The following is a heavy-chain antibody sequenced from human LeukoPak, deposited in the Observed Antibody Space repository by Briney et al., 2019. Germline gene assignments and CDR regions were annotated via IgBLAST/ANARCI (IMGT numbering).Heavy chain of an antibody. Sequence: PSETLSLTCTVSGGSISSGGYYWSWIRQHPGKGLEWIGYIYYSGSTYYNPSLKSRVTISVDTSKNQFSLKLSSVTAAETAVYYCARGRLTTIPDAFDIWGQGTMVTVSS. V-gene: IGHV4-31*03. CDR1: GGSISSGGYY. D-gene: IGHD4-17*01. CDR2: IYYSGST. CDR3: ARGRLTTIPDAFDI. J-gene: IGHJ3*02.